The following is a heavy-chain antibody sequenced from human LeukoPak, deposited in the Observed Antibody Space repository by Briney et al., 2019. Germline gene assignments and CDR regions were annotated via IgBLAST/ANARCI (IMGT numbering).Heavy chain of an antibody. CDR2: LNSYGSST. D-gene: IGHD6-13*01. Sequence: GGSLRLSCAASGFTFSNYWMHWVRQAPGKGLVWVSRLNSYGSSTKYADSVKGRFTISRDNAKNSLYLQMNSLRAEDTAVYYCASNEYSIAAAGHLNNYYYYYMDVWGKGTTVTVSS. J-gene: IGHJ6*03. CDR3: ASNEYSIAAAGHLNNYYYYYMDV. CDR1: GFTFSNYW. V-gene: IGHV3-74*01.